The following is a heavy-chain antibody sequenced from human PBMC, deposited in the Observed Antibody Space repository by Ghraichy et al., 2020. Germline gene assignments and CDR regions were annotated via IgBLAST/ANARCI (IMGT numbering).Heavy chain of an antibody. CDR1: GFTLDTYA. CDR3: AKDVAPTPWGRFDP. CDR2: ISNSGVRT. D-gene: IGHD5-12*01. V-gene: IGHV3-23*01. J-gene: IGHJ5*02. Sequence: GGSLRLSCAASGFTLDTYAMTWVRQTPGKGLEWVSSISNSGVRTFYADSMKGRFTISRDNSNNTLFLQMNSLRAEDTAVYYCAKDVAPTPWGRFDPWGQGILVSGSS.